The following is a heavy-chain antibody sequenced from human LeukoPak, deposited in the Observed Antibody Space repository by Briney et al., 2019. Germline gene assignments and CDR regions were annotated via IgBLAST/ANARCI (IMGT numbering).Heavy chain of an antibody. D-gene: IGHD1-26*01. CDR1: GFTFSSYG. V-gene: IGHV3-30*02. CDR3: AKEGSGSYYPQMSYFDY. J-gene: IGHJ4*02. Sequence: PGGSLRLSCAASGFTFSSYGMHWVRQAPGKGLEWVAFIRYDGSNKYYADSVKGRFTISRDNSKNTLYLQMNSLRAEDTAVYYCAKEGSGSYYPQMSYFDYWGQGTLVTVSS. CDR2: IRYDGSNK.